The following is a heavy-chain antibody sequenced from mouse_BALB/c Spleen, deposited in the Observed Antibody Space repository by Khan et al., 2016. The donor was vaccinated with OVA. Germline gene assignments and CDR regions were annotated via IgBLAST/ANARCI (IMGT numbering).Heavy chain of an antibody. D-gene: IGHD2-4*01. CDR1: GFSFSSFG. V-gene: IGHV5-17*02. CDR3: TRSMITTWYFDV. CDR2: ISFGRATI. Sequence: EVELVESGGGLVQPGGSRKLSCAASGFSFSSFGMHWVRQAPEKGLGWVEYISFGRATIYYADTVKGRFTISRDNPKNTLFLQMTSLRSEDTAIYFCTRSMITTWYFDVWGAGTTVTVSS. J-gene: IGHJ1*01.